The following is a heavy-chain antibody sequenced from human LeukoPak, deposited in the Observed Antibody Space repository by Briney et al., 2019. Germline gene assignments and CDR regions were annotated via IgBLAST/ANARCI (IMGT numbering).Heavy chain of an antibody. CDR1: GYTFTGYY. D-gene: IGHD3-10*01. CDR3: AREAISRGIIDY. Sequence: ASVKVSCKASGYTFTGYYMHWVRQAPGQGLEWMGWINPNSGGTNYAQKFQGRVTMTRDTSISTAYMELSRLRSDDTAVYYCAREAISRGIIDYWGQGTLVTVSS. V-gene: IGHV1-2*02. CDR2: INPNSGGT. J-gene: IGHJ4*02.